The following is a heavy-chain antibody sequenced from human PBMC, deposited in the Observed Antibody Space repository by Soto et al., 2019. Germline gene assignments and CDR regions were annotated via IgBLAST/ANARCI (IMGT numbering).Heavy chain of an antibody. J-gene: IGHJ4*02. CDR3: GRVMIGTSRHTDSDY. V-gene: IGHV4-39*01. Sequence: SETLSLTCSVSGASITSRDYYWGWIRQTPGKGLEWIGNIDYNGVTYYNPSLKSRVTVSKDTSKNQFSLKVASVTAADPAIYYCGRVMIGTSRHTDSDYWGQGTQVTVSS. CDR1: GASITSRDYY. D-gene: IGHD2-2*01. CDR2: IDYNGVT.